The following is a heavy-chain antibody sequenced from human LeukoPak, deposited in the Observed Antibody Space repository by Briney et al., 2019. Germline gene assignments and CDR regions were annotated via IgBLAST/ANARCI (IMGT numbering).Heavy chain of an antibody. V-gene: IGHV3-15*01. Sequence: KSKTDDGTRDFAAPVKGRFTISRDDSKNTLYLQVNSLKIEDTAVYYCSAGVGRTDFDYWGQGTLVTVSS. D-gene: IGHD1/OR15-1a*01. CDR2: KSKTDDGTR. J-gene: IGHJ4*02. CDR3: SAGVGRTDFDY.